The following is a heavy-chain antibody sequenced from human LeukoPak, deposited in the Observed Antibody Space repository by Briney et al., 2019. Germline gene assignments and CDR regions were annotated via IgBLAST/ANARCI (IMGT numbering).Heavy chain of an antibody. J-gene: IGHJ2*01. CDR2: INDVNGNA. Sequence: GASVKVSCKASGDSFSSYSMHWVRQAPGQGLEWMGWINDVNGNAKYSQKFQGRVTITRDASASTTYMELSSLRSEDTAVYYCAIYYEILSAYNWYFDLWGRGSLVTVSS. D-gene: IGHD3-9*01. CDR3: AIYYEILSAYNWYFDL. CDR1: GDSFSSYS. V-gene: IGHV1-3*01.